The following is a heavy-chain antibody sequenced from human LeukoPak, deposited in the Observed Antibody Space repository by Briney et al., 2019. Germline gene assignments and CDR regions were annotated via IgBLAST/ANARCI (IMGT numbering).Heavy chain of an antibody. V-gene: IGHV4-34*01. CDR3: ARPRYGSGSLDS. CDR2: INHSGST. D-gene: IGHD3-10*01. J-gene: IGHJ4*02. CDR1: GGSFSGHY. Sequence: PSETLSLTCAVYGGSFSGHYWTWIRQPPGKGLEWIGEINHSGSTTYNPSLNNRVTISVDTSKNQFSLKMSSVTAADTAVYYCARPRYGSGSLDSWGQGTLVTVPS.